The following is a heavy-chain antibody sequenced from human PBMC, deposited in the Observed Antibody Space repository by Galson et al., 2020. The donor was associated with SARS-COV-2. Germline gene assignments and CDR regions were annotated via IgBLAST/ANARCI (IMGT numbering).Heavy chain of an antibody. V-gene: IGHV4-34*01. CDR2: INHSGST. D-gene: IGHD2-2*01. CDR1: GGSISGYY. J-gene: IGHJ3*02. Sequence: SETLSLTCAVYGGSISGYYWSWIRQPPATGLEWIGEINHSGSTNYNQSLKSRVTISVDTSKNQFSLKLSSVTAADTAVYYCARGYDPDIVVVPAADDAFDIWGQGTMVTVSS. CDR3: ARGYDPDIVVVPAADDAFDI.